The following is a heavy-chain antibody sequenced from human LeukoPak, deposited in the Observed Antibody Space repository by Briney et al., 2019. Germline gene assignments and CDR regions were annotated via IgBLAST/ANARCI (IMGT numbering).Heavy chain of an antibody. Sequence: PGRSLRLSCAASGFTFSSYGMHWVRQAPGKGLEWVAVISYDGSNKYYADSVKGRFTISRDNSKNTLYLQMNSLRAEDTAVYYCAKGGIVVPAAMGPYFDYWGQGTLVTVSS. CDR1: GFTFSSYG. CDR2: ISYDGSNK. CDR3: AKGGIVVPAAMGPYFDY. V-gene: IGHV3-30*18. J-gene: IGHJ4*02. D-gene: IGHD2-2*01.